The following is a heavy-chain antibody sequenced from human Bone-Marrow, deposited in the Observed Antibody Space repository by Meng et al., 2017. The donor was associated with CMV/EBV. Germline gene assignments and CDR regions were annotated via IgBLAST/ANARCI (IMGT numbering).Heavy chain of an antibody. CDR2: ISTSGNYI. CDR3: TQKGGSGSYYAAFDY. CDR1: GFTFNSYS. D-gene: IGHD1-26*01. Sequence: GESLKISCAASGFTFNSYSMNWVRQAPGKGLEWVSSISTSGNYIYYADSVKGRFTISRDSSKNTLYLQMNSLRADDTALYYCTQKGGSGSYYAAFDYWGQGTLVTVSS. J-gene: IGHJ4*02. V-gene: IGHV3-21*04.